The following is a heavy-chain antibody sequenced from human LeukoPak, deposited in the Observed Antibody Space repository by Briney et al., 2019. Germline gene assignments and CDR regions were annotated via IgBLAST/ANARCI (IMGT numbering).Heavy chain of an antibody. CDR1: GFTFSSYS. V-gene: IGHV3-21*01. CDR2: ISSSSSYI. D-gene: IGHD2-8*01. CDR3: ARVLRRMLAEDFDY. Sequence: GGSLRLSCAASGFTFSSYSMNWVRQAPGKGREWVSSISSSSSYIYYADSVKGRFTISRDNAKNSLYLQMNSLRAEDTAVYYCARVLRRMLAEDFDYWGQGTLVTVSS. J-gene: IGHJ4*02.